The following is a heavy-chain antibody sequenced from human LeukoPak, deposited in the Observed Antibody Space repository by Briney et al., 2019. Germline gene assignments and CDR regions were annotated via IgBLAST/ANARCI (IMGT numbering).Heavy chain of an antibody. CDR2: LKSKTDGGTT. D-gene: IGHD6-6*01. Sequence: GGTLRLSCAASGFTFSSYGMSWVRPAPGKGLEWVGRLKSKTDGGTTDYAAPVNDRLTNSKDDSKNTLYLQMNSLKTDDTAVYYCTTVLAAPSWVYWGQGTRVTVSS. J-gene: IGHJ4*02. CDR1: GFTFSSYG. CDR3: TTVLAAPSWVY. V-gene: IGHV3-15*01.